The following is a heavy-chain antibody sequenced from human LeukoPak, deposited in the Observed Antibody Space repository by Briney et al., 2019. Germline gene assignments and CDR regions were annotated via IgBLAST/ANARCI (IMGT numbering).Heavy chain of an antibody. CDR3: ARGRRLTGYYDFDY. CDR2: MNPNSGNT. Sequence: SVKVSCKASGYTFTSYDINWVRQATGQGLEWMGWMNPNSGNTGYAQKFQGRVTMTRNTSISTAYMELSSLRSEDTAVYYCARGRRLTGYYDFDYWGQGTLVSVSS. CDR1: GYTFTSYD. D-gene: IGHD3-9*01. J-gene: IGHJ4*02. V-gene: IGHV1-8*01.